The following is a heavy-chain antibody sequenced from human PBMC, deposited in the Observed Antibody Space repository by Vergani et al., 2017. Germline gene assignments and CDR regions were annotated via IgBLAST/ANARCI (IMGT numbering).Heavy chain of an antibody. V-gene: IGHV1-2*02. CDR2: INPNSGDT. CDR1: GYTFTGYY. Sequence: QVQLVQSGAEVQKPGASVKVSCKASGYTFTGYYIHWVRQAPGQGLEWMGWINPNSGDTNYAQKFQGRVTMTTDTSISTAYMELSRLRSDDTAVYYCARDATFGIWGQGTMVSVSS. CDR3: ARDATFGI. J-gene: IGHJ3*02.